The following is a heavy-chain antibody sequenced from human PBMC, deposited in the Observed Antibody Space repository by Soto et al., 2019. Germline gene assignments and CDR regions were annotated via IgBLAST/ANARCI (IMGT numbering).Heavy chain of an antibody. J-gene: IGHJ6*02. V-gene: IGHV1-18*01. CDR1: GYTFTSYG. CDR3: ARDLGMSSSSSPYYYYGMDV. Sequence: QVQLVQSGAEVKKPGASVKVSCKASGYTFTSYGISWVRQAHGQGLEWMGWISAYNGNTNYAQKLQGRVTMTTDTSTSTAYMELRSLRSDDTAVYYCARDLGMSSSSSPYYYYGMDVWGQGTTVTVSS. CDR2: ISAYNGNT. D-gene: IGHD6-6*01.